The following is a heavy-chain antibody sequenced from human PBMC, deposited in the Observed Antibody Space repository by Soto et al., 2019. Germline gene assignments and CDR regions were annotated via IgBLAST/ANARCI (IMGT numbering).Heavy chain of an antibody. CDR3: ARGYYEAYYFDY. CDR2: IYYSGST. V-gene: IGHV4-31*03. J-gene: IGHJ4*02. Sequence: SETLSLTCTVSGGSISSGGYYWSWIRQHPGKGLEWIGYIYYSGSTYYNPSLKSRVTISVDTSKNQFSLKLSSVTAADTAVYYCARGYYEAYYFDYWGQGTLVTVSS. CDR1: GGSISSGGYY. D-gene: IGHD3-3*01.